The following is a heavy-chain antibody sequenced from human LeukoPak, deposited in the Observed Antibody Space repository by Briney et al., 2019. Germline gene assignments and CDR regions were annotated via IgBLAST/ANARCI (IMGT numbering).Heavy chain of an antibody. J-gene: IGHJ4*02. CDR1: GFTFSSYA. D-gene: IGHD3-10*01. Sequence: GGSLRLSCAASGFTFSSYAMSWVRQAPGKGLEWVSAISGSGGSTYYADSVKGRFTISRDNSKNTLYLQMNSLRAEDTAVYYCAKELLVITMVRGAPIDYWGQGTLVTVSS. V-gene: IGHV3-23*01. CDR2: ISGSGGST. CDR3: AKELLVITMVRGAPIDY.